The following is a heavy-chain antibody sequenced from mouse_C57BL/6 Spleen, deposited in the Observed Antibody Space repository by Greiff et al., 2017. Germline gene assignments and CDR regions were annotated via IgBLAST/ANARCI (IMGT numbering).Heavy chain of an antibody. Sequence: QVQLQQPGAELVKPGASVKMSCKASGYTFTSYWITWVKQRPGQGLEWIGEIYPGSGSTTYNETFKRKATLTVDTSTSTAYMQLSSLTSEAAAVYYCARWWLLDAMDYWGQGTSVTVSS. CDR3: ARWWLLDAMDY. CDR1: GYTFTSYW. CDR2: IYPGSGST. J-gene: IGHJ4*01. D-gene: IGHD2-3*01. V-gene: IGHV1-55*01.